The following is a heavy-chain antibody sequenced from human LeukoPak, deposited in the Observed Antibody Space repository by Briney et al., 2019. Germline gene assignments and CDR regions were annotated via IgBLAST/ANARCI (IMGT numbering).Heavy chain of an antibody. CDR2: ISAYNGNT. V-gene: IGHV1-18*01. CDR3: ARVVVEAATYDAFDI. D-gene: IGHD2-2*01. Sequence: ASVKVSCKASGFTFSSYDISWVRQAPGQGLEWMGWISAYNGNTNYAQKVQGRVTMTTDTSTSTAYMELRSLRSEDTAVYYCARVVVEAATYDAFDIWGQGTMVTVSS. J-gene: IGHJ3*02. CDR1: GFTFSSYD.